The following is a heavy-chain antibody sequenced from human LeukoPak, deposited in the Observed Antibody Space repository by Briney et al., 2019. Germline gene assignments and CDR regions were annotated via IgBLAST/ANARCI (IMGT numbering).Heavy chain of an antibody. CDR1: GFTFDDYA. Sequence: GGSLRLSCAASGFTFDDYAMHWVRQAPGKGLEWVSGISWNSGCIGYADSVKGRFTISRDNAKNTLYLQMNSLRAEDTAVYYCARGPDGDVLDYWGQGTLVTVSS. J-gene: IGHJ4*02. V-gene: IGHV3-9*01. D-gene: IGHD2-8*02. CDR3: ARGPDGDVLDY. CDR2: ISWNSGCI.